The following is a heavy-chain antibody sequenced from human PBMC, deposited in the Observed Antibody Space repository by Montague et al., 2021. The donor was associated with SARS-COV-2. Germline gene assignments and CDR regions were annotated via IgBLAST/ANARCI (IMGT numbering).Heavy chain of an antibody. V-gene: IGHV4-34*01. Sequence: SETLSLTCAVYGGSFSVYYWSWLRQSPRSGLEWIAEISHSGTANYNPSLRSRVSISVDTSKNQFTLKLTSVTAADTAMCYCAKEREVVRAARTLVAFDLWGQGTMVTVSS. CDR2: ISHSGTA. CDR1: GGSFSVYY. J-gene: IGHJ3*01. D-gene: IGHD2-2*01. CDR3: AKEREVVRAARTLVAFDL.